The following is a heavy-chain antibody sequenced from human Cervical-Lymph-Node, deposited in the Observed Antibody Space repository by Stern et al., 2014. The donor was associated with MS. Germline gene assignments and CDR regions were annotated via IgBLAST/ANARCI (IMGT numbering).Heavy chain of an antibody. Sequence: VQLVESGGGGVQPGKSLRLSCVASGLTFSKYAMHLVRQAPGKGLELVAVISVDGTIKYYADSVKGRFTISRDTATNTLYLQMNGLRVNDTAVYFCSRGLTRWGQGTLVTVSS. CDR2: ISVDGTIK. CDR1: GLTFSKYA. CDR3: SRGLTR. D-gene: IGHD3/OR15-3a*01. V-gene: IGHV3-30-3*01. J-gene: IGHJ4*02.